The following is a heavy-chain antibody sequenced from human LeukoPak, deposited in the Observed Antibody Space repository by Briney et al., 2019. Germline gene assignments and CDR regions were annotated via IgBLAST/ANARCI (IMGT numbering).Heavy chain of an antibody. CDR3: AKDSEYQLSQRGDFDY. V-gene: IGHV3-23*01. Sequence: GGSLRLSCAASGFTFRSYAMSWVRQAPGKGLEWVSAISGSGGTTYYADSVKGRFTISRDNSKNTLYLQMNSLRAEDTAVYYCAKDSEYQLSQRGDFDYWGQGTLVTVSS. D-gene: IGHD2-2*01. CDR2: ISGSGGTT. CDR1: GFTFRSYA. J-gene: IGHJ4*02.